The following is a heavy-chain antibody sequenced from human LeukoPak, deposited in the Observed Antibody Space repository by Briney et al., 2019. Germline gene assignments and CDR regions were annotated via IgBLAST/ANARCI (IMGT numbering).Heavy chain of an antibody. CDR3: ANYKKRVGYFDL. D-gene: IGHD1-14*01. V-gene: IGHV3-23*01. CDR2: INSGGDDT. J-gene: IGHJ2*01. CDR1: GYTFSSYA. Sequence: GGSLRLSCAASGYTFSSYAVSWVRQAPGKGLEWVSAINSGGDDTYYADSVKGRFTISRDNSKNTLYVQMNSLRVEETAVYYCANYKKRVGYFDLWGRGTLVTVSS.